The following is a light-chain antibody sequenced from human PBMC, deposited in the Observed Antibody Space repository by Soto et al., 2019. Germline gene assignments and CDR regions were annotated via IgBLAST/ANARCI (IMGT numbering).Light chain of an antibody. V-gene: IGKV3-15*01. CDR2: GAS. J-gene: IGKJ1*01. CDR1: QSVSSN. CDR3: QHYNNWPPWT. Sequence: EIVMTQSPATLSVSPGERATFSCRASQSVSSNLAWYQQKPGQAPRLLIYGASIRATGIPARFSGSGSGTEFTLTISSPQSEDFAVYYCQHYNNWPPWTFGQGTKV.